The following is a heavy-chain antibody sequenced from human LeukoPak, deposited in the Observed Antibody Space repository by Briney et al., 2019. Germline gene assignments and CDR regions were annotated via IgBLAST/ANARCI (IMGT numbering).Heavy chain of an antibody. CDR1: GGSFSGYY. CDR3: ARVYYDILTGYSRGRYFDY. J-gene: IGHJ4*02. CDR2: INHSGST. V-gene: IGHV4-34*01. D-gene: IGHD3-9*01. Sequence: SETLSLTCAVYGGSFSGYYWSWIRQPPGKGLEWIGEINHSGSTNYNPSLKSRVTISVDTSKNQFSLKLSSVTAADTAMYYCARVYYDILTGYSRGRYFDYWGQGTLVTVSS.